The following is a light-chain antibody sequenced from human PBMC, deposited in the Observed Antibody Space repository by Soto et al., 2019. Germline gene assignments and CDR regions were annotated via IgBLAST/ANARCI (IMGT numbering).Light chain of an antibody. CDR1: SSNIGAGYD. CDR3: QSYDSSLSAYV. CDR2: GNN. V-gene: IGLV1-40*01. Sequence: QSALTQPPSVSGAPGQRVTISCSGSSSNIGAGYDAHWFHHLPGTAPKLLIYGNNKRPSGVPDRFSGSKSGTSASLAITGLQAEDEADYYCQSYDSSLSAYVFGTGTKVTVL. J-gene: IGLJ1*01.